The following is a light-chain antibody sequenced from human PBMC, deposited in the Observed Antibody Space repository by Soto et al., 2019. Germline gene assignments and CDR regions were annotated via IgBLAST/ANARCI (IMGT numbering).Light chain of an antibody. Sequence: QSVLTQPPSVSGSPGQSVTISCTGTSSDVGSYNRVSWYQQPPGTAPKLMIYDVSNRPSGVPDRFSGSKSGNTASLTISGLQAEDEAVYYCSSYTSSNTYVFGTGTKVTVL. J-gene: IGLJ1*01. CDR2: DVS. V-gene: IGLV2-18*02. CDR1: SSDVGSYNR. CDR3: SSYTSSNTYV.